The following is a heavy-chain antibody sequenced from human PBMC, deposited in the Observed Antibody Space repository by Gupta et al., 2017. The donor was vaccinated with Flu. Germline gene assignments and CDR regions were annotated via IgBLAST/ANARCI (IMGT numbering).Heavy chain of an antibody. CDR3: AVRAAGTRYFQH. CDR1: FSSYA. J-gene: IGHJ1*01. CDR2: ISGSGGST. D-gene: IGHD6-13*01. V-gene: IGHV3-23*01. Sequence: FSSYAMSWVRQAPGKGLEWVSAISGSGGSTFYADSVKGRFTISRDNSKNTLYLQMNSLRAEDTAVYYCAVRAAGTRYFQHWGQGTLVTVSS.